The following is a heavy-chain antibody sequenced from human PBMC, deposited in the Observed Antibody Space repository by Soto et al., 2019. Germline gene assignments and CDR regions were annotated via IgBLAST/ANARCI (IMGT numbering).Heavy chain of an antibody. V-gene: IGHV3-30*18. Sequence: QVPLVESGGGVVQPGRSLRLSCAASGFTFSSYGMHWVRQAPGKGLEWVAIISYDGSNTYYADSVKGRFTISRDNYKNTVYLQMNSLRAEDTSVYYCAKEGGLSGSYYISSSYYFDYWGQGTLVTVSS. D-gene: IGHD1-26*01. CDR1: GFTFSSYG. CDR2: ISYDGSNT. J-gene: IGHJ4*02. CDR3: AKEGGLSGSYYISSSYYFDY.